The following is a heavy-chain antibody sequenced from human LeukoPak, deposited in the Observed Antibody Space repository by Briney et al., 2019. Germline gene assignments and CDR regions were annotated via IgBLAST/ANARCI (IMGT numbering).Heavy chain of an antibody. D-gene: IGHD6-6*01. CDR3: ARESLAIAARPGGYMDV. J-gene: IGHJ6*03. CDR1: GGTFSSYD. CDR2: IIPIFGTA. V-gene: IGHV1-69*05. Sequence: GASVKVSCKASGGTFSSYDISWVRQAPGQGLEWMGGIIPIFGTANYAQKFQGRVTITTDESTSTAYMELSSLRSEDTAVYYCARESLAIAARPGGYMDVWGKGTTVTVSS.